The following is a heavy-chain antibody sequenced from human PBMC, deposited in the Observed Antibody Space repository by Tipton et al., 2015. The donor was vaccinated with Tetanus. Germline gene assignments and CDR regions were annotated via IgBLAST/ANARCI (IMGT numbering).Heavy chain of an antibody. D-gene: IGHD1-26*01. Sequence: QSGAEVKKPGASVTVSCRASGGTYTTHGITWVRQAPGQRLEWMGGTIPKFQTTKYAQKFEDRVTISADESATTAYMELRSLKLEDTAIYYCVRHVVGAVPKGYNWFAPWGQGTLVTVSS. CDR2: TIPKFQTT. CDR1: GGTYTTHG. V-gene: IGHV1-69*13. J-gene: IGHJ5*02. CDR3: VRHVVGAVPKGYNWFAP.